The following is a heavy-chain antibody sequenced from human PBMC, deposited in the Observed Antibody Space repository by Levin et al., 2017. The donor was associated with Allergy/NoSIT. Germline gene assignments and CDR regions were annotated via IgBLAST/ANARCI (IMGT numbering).Heavy chain of an antibody. CDR2: IGTAGDT. V-gene: IGHV3-13*04. J-gene: IGHJ4*02. CDR1: GFTFSTYD. D-gene: IGHD3-10*01. Sequence: GESLKISCAASGFTFSTYDMYWVRQATGKGLEWVSAIGTAGDTYYPGSVKGRFTMSRENAKNSLYLQMNSLRAGDTAVYYCVKGFGDGSGSYSHWGQGTLVTVSS. CDR3: VKGFGDGSGSYSH.